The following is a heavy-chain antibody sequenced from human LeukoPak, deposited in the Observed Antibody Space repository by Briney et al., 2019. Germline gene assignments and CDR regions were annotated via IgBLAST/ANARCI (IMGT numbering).Heavy chain of an antibody. CDR2: INSDGSST. CDR3: ATLKSMTTFDY. V-gene: IGHV3-74*01. D-gene: IGHD4-11*01. CDR1: GFTFSSYW. J-gene: IGHJ4*02. Sequence: GGSLRLSCAASGFTFSSYWMHWVRQAPGKGLVWGSRINSDGSSTSYADSVKGRFTISRDNAKNTLYLQMNSLRAEDTAVYYCATLKSMTTFDYWGQGTLVTVSS.